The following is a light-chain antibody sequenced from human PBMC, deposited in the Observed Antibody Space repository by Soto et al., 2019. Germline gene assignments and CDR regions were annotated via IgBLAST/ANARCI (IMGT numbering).Light chain of an antibody. Sequence: AIQMTQSPSSLSASVGDRVTITCRASRGIRNDLGWYQQKPGKAPKLLIYAASSLQSGVPSRFSGSGSGTDFTLTISSLQPEDFATYYCQQRSNWPPTWTFGQGTKVEIK. CDR1: RGIRND. CDR3: QQRSNWPPTWT. J-gene: IGKJ1*01. CDR2: AAS. V-gene: IGKV1-6*01.